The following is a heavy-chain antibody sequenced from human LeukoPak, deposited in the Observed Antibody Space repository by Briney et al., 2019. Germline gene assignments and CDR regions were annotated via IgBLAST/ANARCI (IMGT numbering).Heavy chain of an antibody. CDR1: GGSISSGSYY. CDR3: ARAPPLREGWYFDL. V-gene: IGHV4-61*02. CDR2: IYTSGST. D-gene: IGHD1-26*01. J-gene: IGHJ2*01. Sequence: PSQTLSLTCTVSGGSISSGSYYWTWIRQPAGKGLEWIGRIYTSGSTNYNPSLKSRVTISVDTSKNQFSLKLSSVTAADTAVYYCARAPPLREGWYFDLWGRGTLVTVSS.